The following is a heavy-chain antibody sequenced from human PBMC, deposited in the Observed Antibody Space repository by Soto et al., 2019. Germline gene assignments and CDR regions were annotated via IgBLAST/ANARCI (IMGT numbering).Heavy chain of an antibody. V-gene: IGHV4-59*01. CDR1: GGSISSYY. CDR3: ARVWSISWSNRFNYYYHYMDV. CDR2: IYYSGST. J-gene: IGHJ6*03. Sequence: PSETLSLTCTVSGGSISSYYWSWIRQPPGKGLEWIGYIYYSGSTNYNPSLKSRVTISVDTSKNQFSLKLSSVTAADTAVYYCARVWSISWSNRFNYYYHYMDVWGKGTTVTVSS. D-gene: IGHD6-13*01.